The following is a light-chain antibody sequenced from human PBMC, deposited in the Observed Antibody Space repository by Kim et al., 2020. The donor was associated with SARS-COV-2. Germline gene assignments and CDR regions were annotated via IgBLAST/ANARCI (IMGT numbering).Light chain of an antibody. V-gene: IGLV2-11*01. CDR3: CSYAGSYV. CDR1: SSDVGSYNY. Sequence: QSALTQPRSVSGSPGQSVTISCTGTSSDVGSYNYVSWYQQHPGKAPKLMIYDVSTRPSGVPDRFSGSKSGNTASLTISGLQAEDEADYYCCSYAGSYVFGTGTKVTVL. CDR2: DVS. J-gene: IGLJ1*01.